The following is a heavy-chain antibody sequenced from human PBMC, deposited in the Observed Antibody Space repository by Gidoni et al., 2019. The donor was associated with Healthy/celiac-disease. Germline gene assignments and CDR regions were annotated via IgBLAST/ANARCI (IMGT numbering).Heavy chain of an antibody. CDR2: ISGSGGIT. Sequence: EVQLLESGGGLVQPGGSLRLCCAASGFTFSSYAMSWVRQAPGNGLEWVSAISGSGGITYYTDSVNGRFTISRDNSKNTLYLQMNSLRAEDTAVYYCAKDRTTVIVDAFDIWGQGTMVTVSS. J-gene: IGHJ3*02. D-gene: IGHD4-4*01. CDR3: AKDRTTVIVDAFDI. V-gene: IGHV3-23*01. CDR1: GFTFSSYA.